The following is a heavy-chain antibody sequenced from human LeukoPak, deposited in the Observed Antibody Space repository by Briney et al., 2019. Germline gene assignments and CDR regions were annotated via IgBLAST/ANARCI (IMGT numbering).Heavy chain of an antibody. J-gene: IGHJ4*02. Sequence: HTGRSLRLSCAASGFTFSSYGMHWVRQAPGKGLEWVAVISYDGSNKYYADSVKGRFTISRDNSKNTLYLQMNSLRAEDTAVYYCAIGGKRNYGDYLGAFDYWGQGTLVTVSS. D-gene: IGHD4-17*01. CDR3: AIGGKRNYGDYLGAFDY. CDR2: ISYDGSNK. V-gene: IGHV3-30*03. CDR1: GFTFSSYG.